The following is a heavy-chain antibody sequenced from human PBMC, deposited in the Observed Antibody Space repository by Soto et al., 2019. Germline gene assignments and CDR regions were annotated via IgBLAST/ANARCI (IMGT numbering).Heavy chain of an antibody. CDR3: ARLNWNYVDYYSYGLDV. J-gene: IGHJ6*02. V-gene: IGHV4-59*01. CDR2: IYYSGRT. D-gene: IGHD1-7*01. CDR1: GGSIISYY. Sequence: SETLSLTCTVSGGSIISYYWSWIRQPPGKGLEWIGYIYYSGRTNYNPSRKSRVTISVDTSKNQFSLKLSSVTAADTAVYYCARLNWNYVDYYSYGLDVWGQGTTVTVSS.